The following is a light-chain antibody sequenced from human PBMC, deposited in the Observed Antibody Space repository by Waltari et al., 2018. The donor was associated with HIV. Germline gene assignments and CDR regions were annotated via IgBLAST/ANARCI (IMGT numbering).Light chain of an antibody. CDR3: QKDNTVPRT. J-gene: IGKJ4*01. Sequence: DIQMTPSPSFLSASVGESVTLTCLASQGLTDDLAWYQQKPGKVPKLLIYAASTWQSGVPCRFSGRGSGTHCTLTIDSRQPEDGATYYCQKDNTVPRTFGGGTKVEIK. CDR1: QGLTDD. V-gene: IGKV1-27*01. CDR2: AAS.